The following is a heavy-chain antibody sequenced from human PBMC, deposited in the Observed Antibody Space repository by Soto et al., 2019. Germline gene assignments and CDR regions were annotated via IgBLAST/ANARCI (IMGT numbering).Heavy chain of an antibody. V-gene: IGHV1-69*01. Sequence: QVQLVQSGAEVKKPGSSVQVSCKASGGTFSSYAISWVRQAPGQGLEWMGGIIPIFGTANYAQKFQGRVTITADESTSTAYMELSSLRSEDTAVYYCARGVQYNWNAGAGYFDYWGQGTLVTVSS. CDR1: GGTFSSYA. J-gene: IGHJ4*02. CDR3: ARGVQYNWNAGAGYFDY. CDR2: IIPIFGTA. D-gene: IGHD1-1*01.